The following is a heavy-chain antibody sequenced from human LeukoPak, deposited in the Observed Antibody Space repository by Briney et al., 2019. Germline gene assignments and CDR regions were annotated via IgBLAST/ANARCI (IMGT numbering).Heavy chain of an antibody. Sequence: ASVKVSCKASGYTFTGYYMHWVRQAPGQGLEWMGWINPNSGGTNYAQKFQGRVTMTRDTSISTAYMELSRLRSDDTAVYYRACPDYYGSGSYYSTWGQGTLVTVSS. CDR2: INPNSGGT. D-gene: IGHD3-10*01. CDR1: GYTFTGYY. V-gene: IGHV1-2*02. CDR3: ACPDYYGSGSYYST. J-gene: IGHJ4*02.